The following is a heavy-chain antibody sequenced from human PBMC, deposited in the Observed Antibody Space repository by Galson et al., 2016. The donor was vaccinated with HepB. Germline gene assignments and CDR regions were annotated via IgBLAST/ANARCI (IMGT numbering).Heavy chain of an antibody. CDR2: ISYDGSNT. Sequence: SLRLSCAASGFTFSFYAMHWVRQAPGKGLEWVAIISYDGSNTYYANSVKGRFTISRDISKNTLSLQMNSLRPEDTAIYYCARDSSSSWSDWYFDLWGRGTLVTGSS. D-gene: IGHD6-13*01. CDR3: ARDSSSSWSDWYFDL. J-gene: IGHJ2*01. V-gene: IGHV3-30*04. CDR1: GFTFSFYA.